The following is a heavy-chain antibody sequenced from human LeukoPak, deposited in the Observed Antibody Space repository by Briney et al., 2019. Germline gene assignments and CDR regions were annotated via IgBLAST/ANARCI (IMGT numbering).Heavy chain of an antibody. D-gene: IGHD3-3*01. CDR3: ARSKVFWSGYKDVFDI. CDR2: IFYSGTT. Sequence: SETLSLTCTVSGGSISSYYWSWIRQPPGKGLEWIGYIFYSGTTTYNPSLKSRLTISLDTSKNQFSLKLSSVTAADTAVYYCARSKVFWSGYKDVFDIWGQGRMVTVSS. CDR1: GGSISSYY. J-gene: IGHJ3*02. V-gene: IGHV4-59*01.